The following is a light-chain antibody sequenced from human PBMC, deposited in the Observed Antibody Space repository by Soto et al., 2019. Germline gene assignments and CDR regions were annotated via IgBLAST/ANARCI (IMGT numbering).Light chain of an antibody. CDR3: QQYSSYSHK. V-gene: IGKV1-5*01. CDR2: DAS. Sequence: DIQMTQSPSTLSASVGDRVTITCRASQSISSWLAWYQQKPGKAPKLLIYDASSLESGVPSRFSGSGSGTEFTLTISSLQPDDSATYYCQQYSSYSHKFVQGTKVEIK. CDR1: QSISSW. J-gene: IGKJ1*01.